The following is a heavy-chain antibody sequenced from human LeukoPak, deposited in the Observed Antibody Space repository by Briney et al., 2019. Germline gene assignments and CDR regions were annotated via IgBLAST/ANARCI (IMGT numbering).Heavy chain of an antibody. Sequence: GGSLRLSCAASGFTFSSYWMHWFRQAPGKGLVWVSRIKTDGSITSYADSVKGRFTISRDNAKNTLYVQMNSLRVEDTAVYYCARVGLGEWYFDLWGRGTLVTVSS. V-gene: IGHV3-74*01. CDR3: ARVGLGEWYFDL. D-gene: IGHD1-26*01. J-gene: IGHJ2*01. CDR1: GFTFSSYW. CDR2: IKTDGSIT.